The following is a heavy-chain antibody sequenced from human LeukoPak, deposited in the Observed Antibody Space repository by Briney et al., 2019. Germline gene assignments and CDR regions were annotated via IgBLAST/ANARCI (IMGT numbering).Heavy chain of an antibody. J-gene: IGHJ4*02. D-gene: IGHD3-22*01. V-gene: IGHV3-30*04. CDR1: GFTFSSYA. CDR2: ISYDGTNK. CDR3: ARDRSRITMTVAVTRGYYFDY. Sequence: GGSLRLSCAASGFTFSSYAMHWVRQAPGKGLEWVTIISYDGTNKYYADSVKGRFTISRDNSKNTLYLQMNSLRAEDTAIYYCARDRSRITMTVAVTRGYYFDYWGQGTLVTVSS.